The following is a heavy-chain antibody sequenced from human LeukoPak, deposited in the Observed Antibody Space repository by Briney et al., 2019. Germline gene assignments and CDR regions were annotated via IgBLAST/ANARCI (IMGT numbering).Heavy chain of an antibody. CDR2: IKSKTDGGTI. CDR3: TTGTRNASRGC. J-gene: IGHJ4*02. D-gene: IGHD2-2*01. Sequence: GGSLRLSCVASGFTFSEYSINWVRQAPGKGLEWVGRIKSKTDGGTIDYAAPVKGRFTISRDDSKNTLYLQMNSLKTEDTAVYYCTTGTRNASRGCWGQGTLVTFSS. V-gene: IGHV3-15*01. CDR1: GFTFSEYS.